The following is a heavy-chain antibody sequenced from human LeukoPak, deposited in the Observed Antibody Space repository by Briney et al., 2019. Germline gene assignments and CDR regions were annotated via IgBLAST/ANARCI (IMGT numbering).Heavy chain of an antibody. CDR1: GFTFSSHS. V-gene: IGHV3-48*01. Sequence: GGSLRLSCATSGFTFSSHSMNWVRQAPGKGLDWVAYISHDAAITYYADSVKGRFTISRDTGKDSLSLQMNSLRAEDTALYYCARDQGYCSGNRCIWWHDHWGQGTLVTVSS. CDR2: ISHDAAIT. CDR3: ARDQGYCSGNRCIWWHDH. J-gene: IGHJ4*02. D-gene: IGHD2-15*01.